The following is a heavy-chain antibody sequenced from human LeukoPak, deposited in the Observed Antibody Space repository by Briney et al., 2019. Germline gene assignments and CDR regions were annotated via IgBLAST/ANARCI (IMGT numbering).Heavy chain of an antibody. D-gene: IGHD3-22*01. CDR2: IYYSGST. Sequence: PSETLSLTCAVSGGSISSSSYYWGWIRQPPGKGLEWIGSIYYSGSTYYNPSLKSRVTISVDTSKNQFSLKLSSVTAADTAVYYCARASPERITMIVVANAPGGFDYWGQGTLVTVSS. J-gene: IGHJ4*02. CDR1: GGSISSSSYY. CDR3: ARASPERITMIVVANAPGGFDY. V-gene: IGHV4-39*07.